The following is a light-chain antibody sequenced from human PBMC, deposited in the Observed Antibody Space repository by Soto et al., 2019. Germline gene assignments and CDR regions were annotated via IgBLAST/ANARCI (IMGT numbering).Light chain of an antibody. CDR2: RDH. CDR3: AAWDDSLNGYVV. V-gene: IGLV1-44*01. Sequence: QSVLTQPPSASGTPGQRVTISCSGSRYNIGSNNVNWYQQVPGTAPRLLIHRDHQRPSGVPVRFSGSKSGTSASLAISGLQSEDEAEYYCAAWDDSLNGYVVFGGGTKVTVL. J-gene: IGLJ2*01. CDR1: RYNIGSNN.